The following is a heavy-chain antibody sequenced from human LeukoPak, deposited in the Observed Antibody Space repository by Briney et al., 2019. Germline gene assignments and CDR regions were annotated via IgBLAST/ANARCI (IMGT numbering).Heavy chain of an antibody. V-gene: IGHV4-59*10. CDR2: IFTGGTT. Sequence: SETLSLTCAVSGGSISSFHWSWLRQPAGKGLEWIGHIFTGGTTNYNPSLKSRLTMSLDTSKNQFSLNLRSVTAADTAVYYCARVSLGRWYFDPWGQGTPVTVSS. J-gene: IGHJ5*02. D-gene: IGHD4-23*01. CDR1: GGSISSFH. CDR3: ARVSLGRWYFDP.